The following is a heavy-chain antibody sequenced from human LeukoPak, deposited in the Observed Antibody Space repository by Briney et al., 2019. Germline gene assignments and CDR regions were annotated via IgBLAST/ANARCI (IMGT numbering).Heavy chain of an antibody. J-gene: IGHJ4*02. CDR1: YDSISNNDYY. Sequence: SETLSLTCTVSYDSISNNDYYWAWIRQSPGKGLEWIGSVHYSGNTYYNPSLESRVAISQDTSNNQFSLRLKSVTAADTAVYYCAREGSDGDSPWGFDYWGQGTLATVSS. V-gene: IGHV4-39*07. CDR3: AREGSDGDSPWGFDY. D-gene: IGHD4-17*01. CDR2: VHYSGNT.